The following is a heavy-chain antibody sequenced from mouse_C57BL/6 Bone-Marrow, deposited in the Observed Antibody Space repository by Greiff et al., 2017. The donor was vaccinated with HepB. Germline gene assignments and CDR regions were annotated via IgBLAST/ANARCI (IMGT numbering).Heavy chain of an antibody. J-gene: IGHJ3*01. CDR2: ISDGGSYT. V-gene: IGHV5-4*03. Sequence: VKLVESGGGLVKPGGSLKLSCAASGFTFSSYAMSWVRQTPEKRLEWVATISDGGSYTYYPDNVKGRFTISRDNAKNNLYLQMSHLKSEDTAMYYCARAPYGSSEAWFAYWGQGTLVTVSA. CDR1: GFTFSSYA. CDR3: ARAPYGSSEAWFAY. D-gene: IGHD1-1*01.